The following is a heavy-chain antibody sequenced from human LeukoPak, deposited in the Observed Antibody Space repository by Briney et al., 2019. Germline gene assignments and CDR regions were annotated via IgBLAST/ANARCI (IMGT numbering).Heavy chain of an antibody. J-gene: IGHJ4*02. Sequence: GGSLRLSCVASGFTFSSYSMNWVRQAPGKGLEWVSFISSSSSYIYYADSVKGRFTISRDNSKNSLYLQMNSLRAEDTAVYYCPRALIGYYFDYWGQGTLVTVSS. CDR1: GFTFSSYS. D-gene: IGHD2-8*01. CDR3: PRALIGYYFDY. V-gene: IGHV3-21*06. CDR2: ISSSSSYI.